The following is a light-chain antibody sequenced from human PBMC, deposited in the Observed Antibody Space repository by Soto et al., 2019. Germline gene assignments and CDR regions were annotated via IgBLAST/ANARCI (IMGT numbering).Light chain of an antibody. J-gene: IGLJ2*01. CDR2: EVS. CDR1: SSDIGAYNY. Sequence: QSALTQPASVSGSPGQSITISCSGTSSDIGAYNYVSWYQQHPGKAPKLMIYEVSNRPSGVSSRFSGSKSGNTASLTISGLQAEDEADYYCSSYTSSSTRVFGGGTQLTVL. CDR3: SSYTSSSTRV. V-gene: IGLV2-14*01.